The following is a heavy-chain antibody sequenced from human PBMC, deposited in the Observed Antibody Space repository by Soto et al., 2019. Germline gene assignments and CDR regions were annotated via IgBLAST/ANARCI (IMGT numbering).Heavy chain of an antibody. D-gene: IGHD6-19*01. Sequence: RLSCAASGFTFSNTWMNWVRQAPGKGLEWVGRIETKTDGGTADYAAPVKGRFTISRDDSKNTLYLHMNSLKTEDTAVYYCTAYAGWITDWGQGTLVTVYS. J-gene: IGHJ4*02. CDR1: GFTFSNTW. CDR3: TAYAGWITD. CDR2: IETKTDGGTA. V-gene: IGHV3-15*04.